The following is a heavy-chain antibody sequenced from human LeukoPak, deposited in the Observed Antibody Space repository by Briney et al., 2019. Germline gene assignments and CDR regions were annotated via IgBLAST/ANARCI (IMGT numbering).Heavy chain of an antibody. J-gene: IGHJ4*02. CDR1: GYTFTDYY. V-gene: IGHV1-2*02. CDR2: INPNSGGT. CDR3: ARDYPGMITGVEKYFFDY. D-gene: IGHD7-27*01. Sequence: ASVKVSCKASGYTFTDYYIHWVRQAPGQGLEWMGWINPNSGGTNNAQKFQGRVTMTRDTSISTAYMELSGLRSDDTAVYYCARDYPGMITGVEKYFFDYWGQGTLVTVSS.